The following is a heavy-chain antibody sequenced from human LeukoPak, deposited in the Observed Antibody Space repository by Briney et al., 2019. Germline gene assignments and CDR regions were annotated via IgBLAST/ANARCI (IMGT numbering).Heavy chain of an antibody. CDR3: ATSIAARGGFDY. V-gene: IGHV4-4*07. Sequence: SETLSLTCTVSGGSLSSYYWSWIRQPAGKGLEWIGRIYTSGSTNYNPSLKSRVTMSVDTSKNQFSLKLSSVTAADTAVYYCATSIAARGGFDYWGQGTLVTVSS. CDR1: GGSLSSYY. J-gene: IGHJ4*02. D-gene: IGHD6-6*01. CDR2: IYTSGST.